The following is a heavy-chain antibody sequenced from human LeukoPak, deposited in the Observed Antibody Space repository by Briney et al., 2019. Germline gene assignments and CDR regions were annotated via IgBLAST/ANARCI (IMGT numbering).Heavy chain of an antibody. D-gene: IGHD5-18*01. CDR2: INHSGST. J-gene: IGHJ3*02. CDR3: ARDSVDTAMVNAFDI. Sequence: SETLSLTCAVYGGSFSGYYWSWIRQPPGKGLEWIGEINHSGSTNYNPSLKSRVTISVDTSKNQFSLKLSSVTAEDTALYYCARDSVDTAMVNAFDIWGQGTMVTVSS. V-gene: IGHV4-34*01. CDR1: GGSFSGYY.